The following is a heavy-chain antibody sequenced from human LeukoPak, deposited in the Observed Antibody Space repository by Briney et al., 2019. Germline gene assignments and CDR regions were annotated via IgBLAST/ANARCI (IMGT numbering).Heavy chain of an antibody. CDR2: MNSDGSST. CDR1: ELVFSAYW. J-gene: IGHJ6*02. Sequence: GGSLRLSCTVSELVFSAYWMNWVRQAPGKGLVWVSRMNSDGSSTSYADSVKGRFTISRDNARNTVSLQLSSLRAEDTAVYFCARGLRDDYGTDVWGQGTTVTVSS. V-gene: IGHV3-74*01. CDR3: ARGLRDDYGTDV.